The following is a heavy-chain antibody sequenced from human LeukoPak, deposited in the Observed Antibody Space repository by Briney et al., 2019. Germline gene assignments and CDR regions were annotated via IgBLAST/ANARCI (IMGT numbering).Heavy chain of an antibody. Sequence: GGSLRLSCVASGFTFSSYAMSWVRQAPGEGLEWVSAISGSGGSTYYADSVKGRFTISRDNSKNTLYLQMNSLRAEDTAVYYCAKVNDFWSAVALYYYYMDVWGKGTTVTVSS. D-gene: IGHD3-3*01. J-gene: IGHJ6*03. CDR3: AKVNDFWSAVALYYYYMDV. CDR2: ISGSGGST. CDR1: GFTFSSYA. V-gene: IGHV3-23*01.